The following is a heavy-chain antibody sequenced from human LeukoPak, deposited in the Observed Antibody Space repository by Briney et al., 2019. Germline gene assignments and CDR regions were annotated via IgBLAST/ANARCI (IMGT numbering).Heavy chain of an antibody. CDR2: ISYDGSNK. CDR1: GFTFSSYG. V-gene: IGHV3-30*18. D-gene: IGHD3-22*01. J-gene: IGHJ4*02. CDR3: AKLSPAGSSGYPALPPTFDY. Sequence: GGSLRLSCAASGFTFSSYGMHWVRQAPGKGLEWVAVISYDGSNKYYADSVKGRFTISRDNSKNTLYLQMNSLRAEDTAVYYCAKLSPAGSSGYPALPPTFDYWGQGTLDTVSS.